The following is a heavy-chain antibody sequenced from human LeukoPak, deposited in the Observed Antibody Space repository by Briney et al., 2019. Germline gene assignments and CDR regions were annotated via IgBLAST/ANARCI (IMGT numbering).Heavy chain of an antibody. CDR3: ARVPYYYDSSGSDY. Sequence: GGSLRLSCAASGFTFSSYAMHWVRQAPGKGLEWVAVISYDGSNKYYADSVKGRFTISRDNSKTTLYLQMNSLRAEDTAVYYCARVPYYYDSSGSDYWGQGTLVTVSS. CDR1: GFTFSSYA. CDR2: ISYDGSNK. D-gene: IGHD3-22*01. J-gene: IGHJ4*02. V-gene: IGHV3-30-3*01.